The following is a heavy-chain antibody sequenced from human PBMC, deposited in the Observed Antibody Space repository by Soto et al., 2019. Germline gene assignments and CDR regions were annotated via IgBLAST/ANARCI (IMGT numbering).Heavy chain of an antibody. CDR1: GGSISSYY. Sequence: SSETLSLTCTVSGGSISSYYWSWIRQPPGKGLEWIGYIYYSGSTNYNPSLKSRVTISVDTSKNQFSLKLSSVTAADTAVYYCARGASDYDILTGYYRPWWFDPWGQGTQVTVSS. CDR3: ARGASDYDILTGYYRPWWFDP. J-gene: IGHJ5*02. D-gene: IGHD3-9*01. CDR2: IYYSGST. V-gene: IGHV4-59*01.